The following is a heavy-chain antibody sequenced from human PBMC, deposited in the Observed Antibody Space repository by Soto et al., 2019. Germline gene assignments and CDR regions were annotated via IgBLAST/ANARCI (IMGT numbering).Heavy chain of an antibody. V-gene: IGHV1-69*08. Sequence: QVQLVQSGAEVKKPGSSVKVSCKASGGTFSSYTISWVRQAPGQGLEWMGRIIPILGIANYAQKFQGRVTITADKSTSTAYMEVSSLRSEDTAVYYCAREGWDSSSTRGRGNWFDPWGQGTLVTVSS. D-gene: IGHD6-6*01. CDR2: IIPILGIA. CDR3: AREGWDSSSTRGRGNWFDP. J-gene: IGHJ5*02. CDR1: GGTFSSYT.